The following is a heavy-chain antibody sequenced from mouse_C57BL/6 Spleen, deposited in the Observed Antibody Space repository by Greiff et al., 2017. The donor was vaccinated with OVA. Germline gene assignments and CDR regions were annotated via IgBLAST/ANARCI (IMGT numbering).Heavy chain of an antibody. CDR1: GFTFSSYA. CDR2: ISDGGSYT. CDR3: ARGITTVVDRYFDV. J-gene: IGHJ1*03. D-gene: IGHD1-1*01. V-gene: IGHV5-4*01. Sequence: EVQGVESGGGLVKPGGSLKLSCAASGFTFSSYAMSWVRQTPEKRLEWVATISDGGSYTYYPDNVKGRFTISRDNAKNNLYLQMSHLKSEDTAMYYCARGITTVVDRYFDVWGTGTTVTVSS.